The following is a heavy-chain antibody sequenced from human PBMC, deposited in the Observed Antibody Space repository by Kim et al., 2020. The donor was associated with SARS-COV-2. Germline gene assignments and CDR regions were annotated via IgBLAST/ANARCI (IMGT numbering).Heavy chain of an antibody. CDR3: ARVRYSSSPGRSDY. CDR2: IKQDGSET. CDR1: GFTFSGYW. V-gene: IGHV3-7*01. J-gene: IGHJ4*02. D-gene: IGHD6-6*01. Sequence: GGSLRLSCAASGFTFSGYWMNWVRQAPGKGLEWVANIKQDGSETYYVDSVKGRFTISRDNAQNSLYLHMNSLRAEDTAVYYCARVRYSSSPGRSDYWGQGTLVTVSS.